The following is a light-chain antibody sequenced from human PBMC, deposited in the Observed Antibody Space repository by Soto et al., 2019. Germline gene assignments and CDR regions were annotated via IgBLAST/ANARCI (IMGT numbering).Light chain of an antibody. Sequence: EIVLTQSPGTLSLSPGERATLSCRASHNVTSTCLTWYQQKPGQAPRRLIYGASIRATGIPDRFSGSGSGTDFTLTISRLEPEDFAVYYCQYYGSSPRVTFGGGTKVEIK. CDR1: HNVTSTC. J-gene: IGKJ4*01. V-gene: IGKV3-20*01. CDR2: GAS. CDR3: QYYGSSPRVT.